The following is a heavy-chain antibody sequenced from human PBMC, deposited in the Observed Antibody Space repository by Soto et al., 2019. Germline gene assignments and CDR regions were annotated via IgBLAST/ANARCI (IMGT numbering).Heavy chain of an antibody. CDR1: GFTFSSYG. CDR3: AKDSSSSYLYYYYYMDV. CDR2: ISYDGSNK. J-gene: IGHJ6*03. Sequence: PGGSLRLSCAASGFTFSSYGMHWVRQAPGKGLEWVAVISYDGSNKYCADSVKGRFTISRDNSKNTLYLQMNSLRAEDTAVYYCAKDSSSSYLYYYYYMDVWGKGTTVTVSS. D-gene: IGHD6-6*01. V-gene: IGHV3-30*18.